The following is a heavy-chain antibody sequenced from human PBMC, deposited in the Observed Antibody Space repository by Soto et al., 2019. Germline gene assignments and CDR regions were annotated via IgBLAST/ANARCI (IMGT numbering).Heavy chain of an antibody. CDR2: LYDVDGS. J-gene: IGHJ3*01. CDR3: ATWHEREPAYDV. V-gene: IGHV3-53*01. CDR1: GLTISGKKY. D-gene: IGHD1-1*01. Sequence: DVQLVESGGGLIQPGESLRLSCAAFGLTISGKKYVACVRQAPGKGLEWVSGLYDVDGSFYADSVRGRFTTSSDSAKTTVYLQMNDLRPDDTAVYYCATWHEREPAYDVWGQVTTVTVSS.